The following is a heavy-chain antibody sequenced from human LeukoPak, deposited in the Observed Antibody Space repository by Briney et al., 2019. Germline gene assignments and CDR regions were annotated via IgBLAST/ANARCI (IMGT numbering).Heavy chain of an antibody. V-gene: IGHV4-34*01. CDR3: ARALSSSGWHLPGYFDY. CDR1: GFTFSSYA. Sequence: GSLRLSCAASGFTFSSYAMSWIRQSPGKGLEWIGEITYNGVTNYNPSLKVTISVDTSKNQFSLKLSSVTAADTAVYYCARALSSSGWHLPGYFDYWGQGTLVTVSS. CDR2: ITYNGVT. J-gene: IGHJ4*02. D-gene: IGHD6-19*01.